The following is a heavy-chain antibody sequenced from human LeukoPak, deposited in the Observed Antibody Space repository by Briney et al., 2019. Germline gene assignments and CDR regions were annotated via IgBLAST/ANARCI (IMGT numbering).Heavy chain of an antibody. CDR3: ARDSGFGELVTYFFDC. CDR1: GFTFSHYG. Sequence: PGGPLTLSCAASGFTFSHYGMQWLRRVPRRGLVGVTGICYDGNNIYYANYVKGRFTVSRDNSKNTLYLQRNILGPEDTAIYYCARDSGFGELVTYFFDCWSQGTLVTVSS. CDR2: ICYDGNNI. D-gene: IGHD3-10*01. J-gene: IGHJ4*02. V-gene: IGHV3-33*01.